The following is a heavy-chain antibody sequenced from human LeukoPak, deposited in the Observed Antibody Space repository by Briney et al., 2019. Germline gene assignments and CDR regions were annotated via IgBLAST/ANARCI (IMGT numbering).Heavy chain of an antibody. J-gene: IGHJ4*02. V-gene: IGHV4-61*02. CDR1: SGSISSSSYY. CDR2: IYTRGST. Sequence: SETLSLTCTVSSGSISSSSYYWGWIRQPAGKGLEWIGRIYTRGSTNYNPSLKSRVTMSVDTSKNQFSLKLSSVTAADTAVYYCAREWRYGSGWSFDYWGQGTLVTVSS. CDR3: AREWRYGSGWSFDY. D-gene: IGHD6-19*01.